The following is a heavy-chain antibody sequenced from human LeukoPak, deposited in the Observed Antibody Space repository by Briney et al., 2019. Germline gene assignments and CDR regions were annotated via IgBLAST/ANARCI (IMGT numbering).Heavy chain of an antibody. CDR1: DYTFTSYG. D-gene: IGHD5-12*01. J-gene: IGHJ4*02. CDR3: ARVSGYSGYDIFDY. Sequence: ASVKVSCKASDYTFTSYGISWVRQAPGQGLEWMGWISAYNGDTSYAQKLQGRLTMTTDTSTSTGYMELRSLRSEDTAVYYCARVSGYSGYDIFDYWGQGTLVTVSS. CDR2: ISAYNGDT. V-gene: IGHV1-18*01.